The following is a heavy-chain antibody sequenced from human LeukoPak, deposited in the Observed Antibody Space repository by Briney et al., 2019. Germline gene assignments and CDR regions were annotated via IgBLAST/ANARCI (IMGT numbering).Heavy chain of an antibody. CDR2: ISYSGST. Sequence: PSETLSLTCSVSGGSISSHYWIWIRRPPGKGLEWIGYISYSGSTNYNPSLKSRVTISVATSKNQFSLKLSSVTAADTAVYFCARADSSGYYYYDYWGQGTLVTVSS. CDR1: GGSISSHY. V-gene: IGHV4-59*11. J-gene: IGHJ4*02. CDR3: ARADSSGYYYYDY. D-gene: IGHD3-22*01.